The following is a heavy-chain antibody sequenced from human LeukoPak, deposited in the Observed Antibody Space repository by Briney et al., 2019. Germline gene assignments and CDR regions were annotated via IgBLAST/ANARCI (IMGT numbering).Heavy chain of an antibody. CDR2: ISYDGSNK. CDR1: GFTFSSYG. Sequence: GGSLRLSCAVSGFTFSSYGMHWVRQAPGKGLEWVAVISYDGSNKYYADSVKGRFTISRDNSKDTLYLQMNSLRAEDTAVYYCAKGPEGDYLDYWGQGTLVTVSS. CDR3: AKGPEGDYLDY. D-gene: IGHD1-14*01. J-gene: IGHJ4*02. V-gene: IGHV3-30*18.